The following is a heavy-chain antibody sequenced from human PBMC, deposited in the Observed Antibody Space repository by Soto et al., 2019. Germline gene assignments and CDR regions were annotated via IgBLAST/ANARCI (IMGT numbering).Heavy chain of an antibody. Sequence: ETLSLTCAVYGGSFSGYYWSWIRQPPGKGLEWIGEINHSGSTNYNPSLKSRVTISVDTSKNQFSLKLSSVTAADTAVYYCARRPWVVTPSGYYYYGMDVWGQGTTVTVSS. CDR1: GGSFSGYY. CDR3: ARRPWVVTPSGYYYYGMDV. CDR2: INHSGST. J-gene: IGHJ6*02. D-gene: IGHD2-21*02. V-gene: IGHV4-34*01.